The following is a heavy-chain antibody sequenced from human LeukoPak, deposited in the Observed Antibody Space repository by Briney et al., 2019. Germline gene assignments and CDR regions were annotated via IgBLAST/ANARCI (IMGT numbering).Heavy chain of an antibody. Sequence: GASXXXSCKASGYTFTGHYMHWVRQAPGQGLEWMGWINPNTGGTNYAQKFQGRVTITRDTYISTAYMELSRLRSDDTALYYCARVDDVLTGSAFDIWGQGTMVTVSS. CDR2: INPNTGGT. J-gene: IGHJ3*02. CDR3: ARVDDVLTGSAFDI. CDR1: GYTFTGHY. V-gene: IGHV1-2*02. D-gene: IGHD3-9*01.